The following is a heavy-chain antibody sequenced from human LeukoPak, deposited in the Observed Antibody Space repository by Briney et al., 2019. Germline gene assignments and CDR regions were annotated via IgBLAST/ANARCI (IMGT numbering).Heavy chain of an antibody. CDR2: MWDDGTNK. CDR1: GFTFSSYG. V-gene: IGHV3-33*01. CDR3: ARVRYGELDV. J-gene: IGHJ6*02. D-gene: IGHD4-17*01. Sequence: PGGSLRLSCAASGFTFSSYGMNWVRQAPGKGLEWVSLMWDDGTNKYYADSVKGRFTISRDNSKNTLYLQMNSLRAEDTAVYYCARVRYGELDVWGQGTTVTVSS.